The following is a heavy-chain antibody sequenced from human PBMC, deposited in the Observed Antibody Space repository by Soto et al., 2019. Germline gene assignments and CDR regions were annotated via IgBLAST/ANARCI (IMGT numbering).Heavy chain of an antibody. Sequence: GGSLRLSCAASGFTFSDYYMSWIRQAPGKGLEWVSYISSSGSTIYYADSVKGRFTISRDNAKNSLYLQMNSLRAEDTAVYYCARDRAYDFWSGEGYYFDYCGQGTLVTVSS. CDR1: GFTFSDYY. D-gene: IGHD3-3*01. CDR2: ISSSGSTI. V-gene: IGHV3-11*01. CDR3: ARDRAYDFWSGEGYYFDY. J-gene: IGHJ4*02.